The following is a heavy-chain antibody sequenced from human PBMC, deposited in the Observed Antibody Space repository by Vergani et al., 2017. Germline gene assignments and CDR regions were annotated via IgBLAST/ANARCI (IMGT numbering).Heavy chain of an antibody. CDR3: AREQQLGGFDY. V-gene: IGHV4-59*01. Sequence: QVQLQESGPGLVKPSETLSLTCTVSGGSISSYYWSWIRQPPGKGLEWIGHIYYSGSTNYNPSLKSRVTISVDTSKNQFSLKLSSVTAADTAVYYCAREQQLGGFDYWGQGTLVTVSS. J-gene: IGHJ4*02. CDR2: IYYSGST. D-gene: IGHD6-6*01. CDR1: GGSISSYY.